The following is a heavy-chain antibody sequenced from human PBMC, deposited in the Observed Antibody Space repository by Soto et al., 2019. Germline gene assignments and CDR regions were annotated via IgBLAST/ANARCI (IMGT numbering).Heavy chain of an antibody. Sequence: PLRLSCAASGFTFSSYWRSWVRQAPGKGLEWVALISYDGSKKYYADSVKGRFTISRDNSKNTLYLQMNSLRAEDTVVYNCARGMIRGLGTDVWGQGTTVTVSS. V-gene: IGHV3-30*03. J-gene: IGHJ6*01. CDR3: ARGMIRGLGTDV. CDR1: GFTFSSYW. D-gene: IGHD3-16*01. CDR2: ISYDGSKK.